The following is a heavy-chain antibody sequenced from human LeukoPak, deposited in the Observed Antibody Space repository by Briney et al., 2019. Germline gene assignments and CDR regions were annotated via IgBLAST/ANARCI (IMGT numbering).Heavy chain of an antibody. D-gene: IGHD1-14*01. CDR3: ARSNREFASGTGDY. CDR1: GFSFSSHW. J-gene: IGHJ4*02. V-gene: IGHV3-7*05. CDR2: IKQVGSQK. Sequence: GGSLRLSCAASGFSFSSHWMSWVRQAPGKGLEWVANIKQVGSQKYYVDSVKGRFSISRDNAKNSLYLQMNSLRAEDTAVYYCARSNREFASGTGDYWGQGTLVTVSS.